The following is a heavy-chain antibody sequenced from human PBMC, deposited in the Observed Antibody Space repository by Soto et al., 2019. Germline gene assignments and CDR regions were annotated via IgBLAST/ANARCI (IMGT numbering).Heavy chain of an antibody. V-gene: IGHV3-7*01. CDR3: ARDVKGLAVEFDY. D-gene: IGHD6-19*01. CDR2: IKQDGSEK. CDR1: GFTFSSYW. Sequence: EVQLVESGGGLVQPGGSLCLSCAASGFTFSSYWMSWVLQAPGTGLEWVANIKQDGSEKYYVDSVKGRFTISRDNAKNSLYLQMNSLRAEDTAVYYCARDVKGLAVEFDYWGQGTLVTVAA. J-gene: IGHJ4*02.